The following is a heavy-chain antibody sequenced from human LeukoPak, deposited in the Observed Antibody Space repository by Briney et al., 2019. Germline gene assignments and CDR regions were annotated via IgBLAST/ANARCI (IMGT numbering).Heavy chain of an antibody. CDR2: INPSGGST. V-gene: IGHV1-46*01. CDR1: GYTFTSYY. J-gene: IGHJ5*02. D-gene: IGHD3-22*01. CDR3: ARDRVVYYDSSGYYYGWFDP. Sequence: GASVKVSCKASGYTFTSYYMHWVRQAPGQGLEWMGIINPSGGSTSYAQKFQGRVTMTRDTSTSTVYMELSSLRSEDTAVCYCARDRVVYYDSSGYYYGWFDPWGQGTLVTVSS.